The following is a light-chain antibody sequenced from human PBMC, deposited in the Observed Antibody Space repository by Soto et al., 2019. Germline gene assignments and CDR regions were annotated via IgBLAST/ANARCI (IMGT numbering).Light chain of an antibody. J-gene: IGKJ1*01. CDR1: QTVRSN. V-gene: IGKV3-15*01. CDR3: QQYSDWPRT. Sequence: VMTQSPVTLSVPPGARAVRLWRASQTVRSNLVWYQQKPGQAPRVLIHGASTRATGIPDRFSGSGSGTDFTLTISSLLSEDFAVYYCQQYSDWPRTFGQGTKVDI. CDR2: GAS.